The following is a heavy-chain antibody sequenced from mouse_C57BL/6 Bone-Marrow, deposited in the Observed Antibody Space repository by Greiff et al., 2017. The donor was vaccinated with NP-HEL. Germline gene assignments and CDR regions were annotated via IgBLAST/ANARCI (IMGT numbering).Heavy chain of an antibody. J-gene: IGHJ3*01. CDR3: SREALDYYGSSF. Sequence: QVQLKQPGAELVQPGASVKMSCKASGYTFTSYWITWVKQRPGQGLEWIGDIYPGSGSTNYNEKFKSKATLTVDTSSSPAYMQLSSLTAEDSAGYYCSREALDYYGSSFWGQGTLVTVSA. D-gene: IGHD1-1*01. CDR1: GYTFTSYW. CDR2: IYPGSGST. V-gene: IGHV1-55*01.